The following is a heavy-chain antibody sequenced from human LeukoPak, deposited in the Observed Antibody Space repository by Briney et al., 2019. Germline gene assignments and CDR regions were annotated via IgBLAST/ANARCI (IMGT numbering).Heavy chain of an antibody. D-gene: IGHD6-6*01. CDR3: AKHPGDFTGIVHYYYMDV. Sequence: GGSLRLSCAASGFTFSSYAMHWVRQAPGKGLEWVAVISYDRSNKYYSDSVKGRFTISRDNSKNTLYLQMNSLTAEDTAVYYCAKHPGDFTGIVHYYYMDVWGTGTTVTVSS. V-gene: IGHV3-30*18. J-gene: IGHJ6*03. CDR2: ISYDRSNK. CDR1: GFTFSSYA.